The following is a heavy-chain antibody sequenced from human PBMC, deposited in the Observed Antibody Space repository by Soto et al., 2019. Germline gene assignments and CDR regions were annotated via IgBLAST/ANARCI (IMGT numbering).Heavy chain of an antibody. CDR3: AREGSVYYDSSGFDY. CDR2: IYYSGST. CDR1: GGSISSGAYY. Sequence: SETLSLTCTVSGGSISSGAYYWSWIRQPPGKGLEWIGYIYYSGSTYYNPSLKSRVTISVDTSKNQFSLKLSSVTAADTAVYYCAREGSVYYDSSGFDYWGQGTLVTVSS. V-gene: IGHV4-30-4*01. D-gene: IGHD3-22*01. J-gene: IGHJ4*02.